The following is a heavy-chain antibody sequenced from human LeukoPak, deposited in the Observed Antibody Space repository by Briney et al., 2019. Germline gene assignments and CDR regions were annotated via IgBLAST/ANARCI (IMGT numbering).Heavy chain of an antibody. CDR3: ARTYSSSSGDFDY. J-gene: IGHJ4*02. V-gene: IGHV4-59*01. CDR2: IYYSGST. CDR1: GGSISSYY. Sequence: PSETLSLTCTVSGGSISSYYWSWIRQPPGKGLEWIEYIYYSGSTNYNPSLKSRVTISVDTSKNQFSLKLSSVTAADTAMYYCARTYSSSSGDFDYWGQGTLVTVSS. D-gene: IGHD6-6*01.